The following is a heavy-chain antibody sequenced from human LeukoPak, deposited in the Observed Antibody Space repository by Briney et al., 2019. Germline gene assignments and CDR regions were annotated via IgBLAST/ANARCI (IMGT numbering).Heavy chain of an antibody. V-gene: IGHV2-5*08. CDR3: AHQMDYFDY. J-gene: IGHJ4*02. D-gene: IGHD2-8*01. CDR2: IYWDDDK. CDR1: GGSISSNDHY. Sequence: TLSLTCNVSGGSISSNDHYWNWIRQPPGKALEWLALIYWDDDKRYSPSLKSRLTITKDTSKNQVVLTMTNMDPVDTATYYCAHQMDYFDYWGQGTLVTVSS.